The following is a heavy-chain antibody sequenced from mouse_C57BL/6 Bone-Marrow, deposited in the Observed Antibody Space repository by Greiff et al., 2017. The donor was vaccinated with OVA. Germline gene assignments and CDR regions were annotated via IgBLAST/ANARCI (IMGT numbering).Heavy chain of an antibody. D-gene: IGHD2-3*01. V-gene: IGHV1-62-2*01. J-gene: IGHJ1*03. CDR3: ARHVYDGLGWYFDV. CDR2: FYPGSGSI. Sequence: QVQLKESGAELVKPGASVKLSCKASGYTFTEYTIHWVKQRSGQGLEWIGWFYPGSGSIKYNEKFKGKATLTADKSSSTVYMELSRLTSEDSAVYFCARHVYDGLGWYFDVWGTGTTVTGSS. CDR1: GYTFTEYT.